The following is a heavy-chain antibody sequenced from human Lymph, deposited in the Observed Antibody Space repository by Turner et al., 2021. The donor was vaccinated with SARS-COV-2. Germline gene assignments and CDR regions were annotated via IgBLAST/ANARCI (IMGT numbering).Heavy chain of an antibody. V-gene: IGHV3-30*04. CDR3: ARYASGGYFYYGMDV. Sequence: VQLVESGGGVVQPGRSLRLSCSASGFTFSTYAIYWVRQAPGKGLEWVAVISYDGSNKYYADSVKGRFTISRDNSKNTLYLQMNSLRAEDTAVYYCARYASGGYFYYGMDVWGQGTTVTVSS. CDR1: GFTFSTYA. J-gene: IGHJ6*02. CDR2: ISYDGSNK. D-gene: IGHD3-10*01.